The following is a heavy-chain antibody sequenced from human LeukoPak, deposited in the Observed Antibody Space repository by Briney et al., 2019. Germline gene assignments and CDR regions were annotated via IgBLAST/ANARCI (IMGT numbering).Heavy chain of an antibody. D-gene: IGHD3-16*01. CDR2: IKHDGSET. J-gene: IGHJ6*02. V-gene: IGHV3-7*02. Sequence: GGSLRLSCATSGFTFSSIWMSWVRQAPGKGLEWVANIKHDGSETNYVDSVKGRFTISRDNAKNSLHLQMNSLRVEDTAVYYCAKNGGPHGMDVWGQGTTVTVSS. CDR3: AKNGGPHGMDV. CDR1: GFTFSSIW.